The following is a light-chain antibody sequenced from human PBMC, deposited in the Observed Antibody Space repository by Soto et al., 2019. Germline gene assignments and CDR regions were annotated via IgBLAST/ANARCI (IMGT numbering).Light chain of an antibody. CDR1: QSISIY. V-gene: IGKV1-39*01. Sequence: DIQMTQSPSSLSASVGDRVTITCRASQSISIYLNWYQQKPGKAPKLLIYAASSLQSGVPSRFSADGSGTDFTLTISSLQPEDFATYYCQQSSSTPPFTFDPGTKVDIK. J-gene: IGKJ3*01. CDR2: AAS. CDR3: QQSSSTPPFT.